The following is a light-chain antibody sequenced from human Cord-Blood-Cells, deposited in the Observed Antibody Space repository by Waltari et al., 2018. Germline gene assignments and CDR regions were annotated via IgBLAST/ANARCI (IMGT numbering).Light chain of an antibody. CDR3: QLLNSYPRIT. V-gene: IGKV1-9*01. CDR1: PGISSY. J-gene: IGKJ5*01. CDR2: AVT. Sequence: DIQLTQSPSSLSASVGDSVTSTCRASPGISSYLARYQQKPGKAPKLLVYAVTTFQSGVRARFRGSGSGTQFIHANSSVQPEDCATYDCQLLNSYPRITFGHRIRLGIK.